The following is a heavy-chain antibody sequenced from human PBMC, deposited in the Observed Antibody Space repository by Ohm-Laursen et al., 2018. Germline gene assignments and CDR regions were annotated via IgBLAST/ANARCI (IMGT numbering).Heavy chain of an antibody. J-gene: IGHJ4*02. CDR1: GFTFDDYA. V-gene: IGHV3-9*01. CDR2: ISWNSGSI. Sequence: SLRLSCAASGFTFDDYAMHWVRQAPGKGLEWVSGISWNSGSIGYADSVKGRFTISRDNAKNSLYLQMNSLRAEDTAVYYCARDIVVPAAYYFDYWGQGTLVTVSS. D-gene: IGHD2-2*01. CDR3: ARDIVVPAAYYFDY.